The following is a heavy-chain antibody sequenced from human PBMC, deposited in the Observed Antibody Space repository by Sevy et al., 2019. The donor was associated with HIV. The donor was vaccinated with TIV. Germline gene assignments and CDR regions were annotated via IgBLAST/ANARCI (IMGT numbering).Heavy chain of an antibody. CDR1: GGSISSYY. Sequence: SETLSLTCTVSGGSISSYYWSWIRQPPGKGLEWIGYIYYSGSTNYNPSLKSRVTISVDTSKNQFSLKLSSGTAADTAVYYCARVHYGDYSFYYFDYWGQGTLVTVSS. J-gene: IGHJ4*02. CDR3: ARVHYGDYSFYYFDY. D-gene: IGHD4-17*01. V-gene: IGHV4-59*01. CDR2: IYYSGST.